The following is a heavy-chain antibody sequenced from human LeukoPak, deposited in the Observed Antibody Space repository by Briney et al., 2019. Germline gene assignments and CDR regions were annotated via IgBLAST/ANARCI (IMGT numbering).Heavy chain of an antibody. J-gene: IGHJ3*02. CDR2: ISGSGGST. Sequence: GGSLRLSCAASGFAFSNYAMSWVRQAPGKGLEWASAISGSGGSTYYADSVKGRFTISRDNSKNTLYLQMNSLRAEDTAVYYCAKGSDIVLMVYAPDAFDIWGQGTMVTVSS. CDR1: GFAFSNYA. CDR3: AKGSDIVLMVYAPDAFDI. V-gene: IGHV3-23*01. D-gene: IGHD2-8*01.